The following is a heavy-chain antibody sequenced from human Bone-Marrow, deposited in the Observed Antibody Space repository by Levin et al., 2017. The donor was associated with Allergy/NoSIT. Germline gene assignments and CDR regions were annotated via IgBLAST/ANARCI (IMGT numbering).Heavy chain of an antibody. V-gene: IGHV4-34*01. CDR1: GGSFSGYY. J-gene: IGHJ5*02. Sequence: SETLSLTCAVYGGSFSGYYWSWIRQPPGKGLEWIGEINHSGSTNYNPSLKSRVTISVDTSKNQFSLKLSSVTAADTAVYYCARRTVPAVEVDWFDPWGQGTLVTVSS. CDR2: INHSGST. D-gene: IGHD3-22*01. CDR3: ARRTVPAVEVDWFDP.